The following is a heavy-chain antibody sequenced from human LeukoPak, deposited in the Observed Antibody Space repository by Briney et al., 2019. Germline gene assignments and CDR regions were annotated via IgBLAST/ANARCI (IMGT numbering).Heavy chain of an antibody. CDR1: GFTFSSYA. CDR2: ISYDGSNNK. Sequence: QAGGSLRLSCAASGFTFSSYAMHWVRQAPGKGLEGVAGISYDGSNNKYYADSVKGRFTISRDNSKNTVFLQMNSLRAEDTAVYYCARGNYPDYWGQGTLVTVSS. CDR3: ARGNYPDY. V-gene: IGHV3-30*04. J-gene: IGHJ4*02.